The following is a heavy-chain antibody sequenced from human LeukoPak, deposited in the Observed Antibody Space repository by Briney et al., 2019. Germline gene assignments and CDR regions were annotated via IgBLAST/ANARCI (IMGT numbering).Heavy chain of an antibody. CDR1: GYTFTDYY. D-gene: IGHD2-15*01. CDR2: VDPEDGET. CDR3: ATWGVVAATVIFDY. Sequence: ASVKISCKXSGYTFTDYYMHWVQQAPGKGLEWMGLVDPEDGETIYAEKFQGRVTITADTSTDTAYMELSSLRSEDTAVYYCATWGVVAATVIFDYWGQGTLVTVSS. V-gene: IGHV1-69-2*01. J-gene: IGHJ4*02.